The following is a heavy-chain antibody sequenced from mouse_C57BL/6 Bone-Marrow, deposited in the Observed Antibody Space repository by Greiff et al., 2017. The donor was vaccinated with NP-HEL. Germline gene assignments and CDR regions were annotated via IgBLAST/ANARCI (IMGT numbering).Heavy chain of an antibody. D-gene: IGHD1-1*01. CDR2: IDPSDSYT. J-gene: IGHJ2*01. CDR1: GYTFTSYW. Sequence: VQLQQPGAELVRPGTSVKLSCKASGYTFTSYWMHWVKQRPGQGLEWIGVIDPSDSYTNYNQKFKGKATLTVETSSSTAYMQLSSLTSEDSAVYYCARWDYYGSSPFDYWGQGTTLTVSS. V-gene: IGHV1-59*01. CDR3: ARWDYYGSSPFDY.